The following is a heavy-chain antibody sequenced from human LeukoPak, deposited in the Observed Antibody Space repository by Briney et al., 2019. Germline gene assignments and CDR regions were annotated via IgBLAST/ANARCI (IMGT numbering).Heavy chain of an antibody. D-gene: IGHD3-10*01. V-gene: IGHV3-21*01. CDR1: GFTFSNYN. CDR3: ARGGYGSGSYYNP. Sequence: PGGSLKLSCAASGFTFSNYNFYWVRQAPGKGLEWVLSISSSSSYIYYADSVKGRFTISRDNAKNSLYLQMNSLRAEDTAVYYCARGGYGSGSYYNPWGQGTLVTVSS. CDR2: ISSSSSYI. J-gene: IGHJ5*02.